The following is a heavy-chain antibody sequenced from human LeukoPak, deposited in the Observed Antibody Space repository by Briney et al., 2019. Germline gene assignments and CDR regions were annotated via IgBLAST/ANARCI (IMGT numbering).Heavy chain of an antibody. J-gene: IGHJ3*02. V-gene: IGHV3-30*02. CDR3: AKLDSDIVVVPAAPNDAFDI. CDR2: IRYDGSNK. D-gene: IGHD2-2*01. CDR1: GFTFSSYG. Sequence: PGGSLRLSCAASGFTFSSYGMHWVRQAPGKGLEWVAFIRYDGSNKYYADSVKGRFTISRDNSKNTLYLQMNSLRAEDTAVYYCAKLDSDIVVVPAAPNDAFDIWGQGTMVTVSS.